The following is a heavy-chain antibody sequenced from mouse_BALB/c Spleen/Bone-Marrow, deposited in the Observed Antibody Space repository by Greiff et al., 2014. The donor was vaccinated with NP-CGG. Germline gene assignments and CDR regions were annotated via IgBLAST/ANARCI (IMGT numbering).Heavy chain of an antibody. D-gene: IGHD1-1*01. CDR2: IDPANGNS. Sequence: EVQLQQSGAELVKPGASVKLSCTASGFNIKDTYMHWVKQRPEQGLEWIGRIDPANGNSKYDPKFQGKATITADTSSNTAYLQLSSRTSEDTAVYYCAFITTVVEYYFDYGGQGTTLTVSS. V-gene: IGHV14-3*02. CDR3: AFITTVVEYYFDY. J-gene: IGHJ2*01. CDR1: GFNIKDTY.